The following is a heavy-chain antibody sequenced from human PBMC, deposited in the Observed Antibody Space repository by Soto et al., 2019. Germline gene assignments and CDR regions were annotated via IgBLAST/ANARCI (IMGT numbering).Heavy chain of an antibody. CDR2: IYPGDSDT. Sequence: GESLQISCKGSGYSFTSYWIGCVRQMPGKGLEWMGIIYPGDSDTRYSPSFQGQVTISADKSISTAYLQWSSLKASDTAMYYCARARLESGSWSHYYYYGMDVWGKGTTVTVSS. V-gene: IGHV5-51*01. CDR3: ARARLESGSWSHYYYYGMDV. D-gene: IGHD3-3*01. CDR1: GYSFTSYW. J-gene: IGHJ6*04.